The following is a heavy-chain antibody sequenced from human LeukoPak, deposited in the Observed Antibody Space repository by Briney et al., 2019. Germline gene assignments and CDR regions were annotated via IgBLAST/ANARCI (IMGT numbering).Heavy chain of an antibody. CDR2: TVDNGGST. Sequence: GGSLILSCAASECTFSSYAMCWVRQAPTGGQEWVSATVDNGGSTYYADSVKGRFTISRDNSKNTLYLQMNSLRAEDTALYSCARNEYETLDYWGQGTLVTVSS. J-gene: IGHJ4*02. CDR1: ECTFSSYA. V-gene: IGHV3-23*01. D-gene: IGHD2/OR15-2a*01. CDR3: ARNEYETLDY.